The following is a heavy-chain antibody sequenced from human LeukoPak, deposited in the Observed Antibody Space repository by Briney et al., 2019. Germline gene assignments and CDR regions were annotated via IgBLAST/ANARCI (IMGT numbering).Heavy chain of an antibody. CDR2: ISGSGGST. CDR3: AKDTIFGVVISRYYYYYGMDV. Sequence: GGSLRLSCAASGFTFSSYAMSWVRQAPGKGLEWVSAISGSGGSTYYADSVKGRFTISRDYSKNTLYLQMNGLRAEDTAVYYCAKDTIFGVVISRYYYYYGMDVWGQGTTVTVSS. V-gene: IGHV3-23*01. J-gene: IGHJ6*02. CDR1: GFTFSSYA. D-gene: IGHD3-3*01.